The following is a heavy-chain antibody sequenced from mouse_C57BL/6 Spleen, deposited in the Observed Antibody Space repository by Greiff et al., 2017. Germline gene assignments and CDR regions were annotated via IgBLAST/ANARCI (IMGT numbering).Heavy chain of an antibody. CDR1: GFTFSDYG. CDR2: ISSGSSTI. V-gene: IGHV5-17*01. J-gene: IGHJ1*03. Sequence: EVKLVESGGGLVKPGGSLKLSCAASGFTFSDYGMHWVRQAPEKGLEWVAYISSGSSTIYYADTVKGRFTISRDNAKNTLFLQMTSLRSEDTAMYYCAREDYWYFDVWGTGTTVTVSS. CDR3: AREDYWYFDV.